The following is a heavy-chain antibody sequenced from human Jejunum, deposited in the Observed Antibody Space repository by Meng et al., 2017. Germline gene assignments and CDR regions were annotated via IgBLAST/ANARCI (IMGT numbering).Heavy chain of an antibody. CDR3: ARGMGSGSWCFDY. J-gene: IGHJ4*02. CDR1: GFTFSSYA. Sequence: GGSLRLSCAASGFTFSSYAMHWVRQAPGKGLVWVALISHDGSDIHYADSVKGRFTISRDNSKNKLYLEINSLGAEDTAVYYCARGMGSGSWCFDYWARG. D-gene: IGHD6-13*01. V-gene: IGHV3-30*04. CDR2: ISHDGSDI.